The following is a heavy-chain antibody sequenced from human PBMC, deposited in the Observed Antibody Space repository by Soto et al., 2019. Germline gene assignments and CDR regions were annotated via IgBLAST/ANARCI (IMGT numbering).Heavy chain of an antibody. V-gene: IGHV3-33*01. CDR2: IWYDGSNK. D-gene: IGHD2-2*01. J-gene: IGHJ6*02. CDR1: GFTFSSYG. Sequence: GGSLRLSCAASGFTFSSYGMHWVRQAPGKGLEWVAVIWYDGSNKYYADSVKGRFTISRDNSKNTLYLQMNSLRAEDTAVYYCARDGARDCSSTSCYPLYYYYGMDVWGQGTTVTVYS. CDR3: ARDGARDCSSTSCYPLYYYYGMDV.